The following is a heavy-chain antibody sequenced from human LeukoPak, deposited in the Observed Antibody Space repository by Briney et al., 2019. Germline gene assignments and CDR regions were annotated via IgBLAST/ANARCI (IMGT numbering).Heavy chain of an antibody. D-gene: IGHD3-22*01. Sequence: GGSLRLSCAASGFTFTSYAMHWVRQAPGKGLEYVSAISSNGGSTYYANSVKGRFTISRDNSKNTLYLQMGSLRAEDMAVYYCARSSLAYASSGYFFDYWGQGTLVTVSS. CDR1: GFTFTSYA. V-gene: IGHV3-64*01. CDR3: ARSSLAYASSGYFFDY. J-gene: IGHJ4*02. CDR2: ISSNGGST.